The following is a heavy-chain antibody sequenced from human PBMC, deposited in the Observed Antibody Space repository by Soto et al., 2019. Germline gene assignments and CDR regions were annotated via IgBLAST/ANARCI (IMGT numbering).Heavy chain of an antibody. Sequence: ASVKVSCKASGYTFTGYYMHWVRQAPGQGLEWMGWINPNSGGTNYAQKFQGWVTMTRDTSISTAYMELSRLRSDDTAVYYCARDASWSSSLNFDYWGQGTLVTVSS. CDR3: ARDASWSSSLNFDY. CDR1: GYTFTGYY. V-gene: IGHV1-2*04. D-gene: IGHD6-13*01. CDR2: INPNSGGT. J-gene: IGHJ4*02.